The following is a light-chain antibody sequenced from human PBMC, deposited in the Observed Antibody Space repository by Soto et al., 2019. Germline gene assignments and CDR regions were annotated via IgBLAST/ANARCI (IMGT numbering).Light chain of an antibody. CDR3: MQLTHVPYT. CDR2: KVS. Sequence: DVVLYQTLLSSPVTLGQPASISCRSSQNLAFSNGDTYLSWLHQRPGQPPRLLIYKVSNRFSGVPDRFSGSGAGTDFTLKISRVEAEDVGVYYCMQLTHVPYTFGQGTKLDIK. J-gene: IGKJ2*01. CDR1: QNLAFSNGDTY. V-gene: IGKV2-24*01.